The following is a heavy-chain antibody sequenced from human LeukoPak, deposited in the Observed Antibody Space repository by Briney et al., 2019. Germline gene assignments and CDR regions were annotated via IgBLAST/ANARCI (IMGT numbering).Heavy chain of an antibody. Sequence: GESLKISCKGYGCRFTDYWIGWVRQMPGKGLEWMAMSFPGDSDTRYSPSFQGQVTISADKSISTAYLQWSSLRASDTAIYYCARHHDSGTSRIHMDVWGKGTTVTVSS. CDR3: ARHHDSGTSRIHMDV. V-gene: IGHV5-51*01. CDR2: SFPGDSDT. D-gene: IGHD3-10*01. CDR1: GCRFTDYW. J-gene: IGHJ6*03.